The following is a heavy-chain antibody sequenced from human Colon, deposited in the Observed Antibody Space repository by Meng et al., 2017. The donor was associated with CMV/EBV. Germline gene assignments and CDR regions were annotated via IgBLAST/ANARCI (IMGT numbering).Heavy chain of an antibody. D-gene: IGHD2-2*02. Sequence: ASVKVSCKASGYTFSIFGVSWVRQAPGQGPEWMGWISGDNEKTSYAQKFQGRVTVTKDTSTTTVYMELRSLRPDDTALYYCARAGYCSSTSCYMEKYFQHWGQGTLVTVSS. CDR3: ARAGYCSSTSCYMEKYFQH. CDR2: ISGDNEKT. V-gene: IGHV1-18*01. CDR1: GYTFSIFG. J-gene: IGHJ1*01.